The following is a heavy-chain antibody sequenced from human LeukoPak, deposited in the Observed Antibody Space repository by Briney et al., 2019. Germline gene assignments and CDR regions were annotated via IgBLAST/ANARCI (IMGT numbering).Heavy chain of an antibody. D-gene: IGHD2-2*01. CDR2: ISTDNGNT. CDR1: GYTFSNFD. J-gene: IGHJ4*02. CDR3: ARDGAHCGSANCYFDN. Sequence: GASVKVSCKASGYTFSNFDISWVRQAPGQGLEWMARISTDNGNTDYAQKFQGRVTMTTDTSTNTAYMEMRSLTSDDTAVYYCARDGAHCGSANCYFDNWGQGTLVIVSS. V-gene: IGHV1-18*01.